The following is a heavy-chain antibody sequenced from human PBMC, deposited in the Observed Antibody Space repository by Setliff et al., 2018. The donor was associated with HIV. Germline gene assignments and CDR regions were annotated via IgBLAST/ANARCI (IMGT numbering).Heavy chain of an antibody. CDR2: FDPEDVET. CDR3: ATVRRYYYDSSGQEYFQH. J-gene: IGHJ1*01. D-gene: IGHD3-22*01. CDR1: GYTLAELS. Sequence: ASVKVSCKVSGYTLAELSMHWVRQAPGKGLEWMGGFDPEDVETVYAQKFQGRVTMTEDTSTDTAYMELSSLRSEDTAVYYCATVRRYYYDSSGQEYFQHWGQGTLVTV. V-gene: IGHV1-24*01.